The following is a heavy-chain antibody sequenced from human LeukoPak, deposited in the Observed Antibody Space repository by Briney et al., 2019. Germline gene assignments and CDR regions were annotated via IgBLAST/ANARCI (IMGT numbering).Heavy chain of an antibody. CDR1: GFSFSTYS. CDR2: ISGDSSHI. CDR3: ARSRGIAVAGDSDY. Sequence: GGSLRLSCAASGFSFSTYSMNWLRQAPGKGLEWVSTISGDSSHIVYADSVKGRFSMSRDNAQNSLYLQMSSLRAEDTAVYYCARSRGIAVAGDSDYWGQGSLVTVSS. D-gene: IGHD6-19*01. V-gene: IGHV3-21*01. J-gene: IGHJ4*02.